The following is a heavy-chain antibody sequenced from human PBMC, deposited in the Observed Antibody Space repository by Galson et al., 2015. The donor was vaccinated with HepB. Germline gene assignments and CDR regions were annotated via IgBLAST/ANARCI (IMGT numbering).Heavy chain of an antibody. Sequence: SVKVSCKATGYTFTTYNIQWVRQAPGQGLEWMGRISPSDGAVNYAQEFQGRVTMTRDTSTSTVYMDLSSLASEDTAVYYCAREKFFTYYFDYWGQGTLVTVSS. D-gene: IGHD3-3*01. CDR1: GYTFTTYN. V-gene: IGHV1-46*01. CDR2: ISPSDGAV. J-gene: IGHJ4*02. CDR3: AREKFFTYYFDY.